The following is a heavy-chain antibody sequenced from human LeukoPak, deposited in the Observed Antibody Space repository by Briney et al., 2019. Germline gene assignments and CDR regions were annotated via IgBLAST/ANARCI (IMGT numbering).Heavy chain of an antibody. V-gene: IGHV3-23*01. CDR2: ISGGADNA. CDR1: GFTFSDYY. D-gene: IGHD3-10*01. J-gene: IGHJ5*02. CDR3: ARDPLLGDTWFEFLDL. Sequence: GGSLRLSCAASGFTFSDYYMSWIRQAPGKRLEWVAAISGGADNALYADSLKGRFTISRDNSKNTLHLQVNSLRAEDTAVYYCARDPLLGDTWFEFLDLWGQGALVTVSS.